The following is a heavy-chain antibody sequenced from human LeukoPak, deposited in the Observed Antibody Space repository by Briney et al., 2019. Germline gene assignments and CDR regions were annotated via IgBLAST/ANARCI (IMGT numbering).Heavy chain of an antibody. D-gene: IGHD4-23*01. Sequence: ASVKVSCKASGYTFTSYGISWVRQAPGQGLEWMGIINPSGGSTSYAQKFQGRVTMTRGTSTSTVYMELSSLRSEDTAVYYCARTTVVTKAVPFDYWGQGTLVTVSS. V-gene: IGHV1-46*01. J-gene: IGHJ4*02. CDR2: INPSGGST. CDR1: GYTFTSYG. CDR3: ARTTVVTKAVPFDY.